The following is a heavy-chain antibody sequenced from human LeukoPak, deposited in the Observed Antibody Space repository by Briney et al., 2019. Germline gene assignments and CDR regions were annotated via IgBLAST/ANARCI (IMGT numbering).Heavy chain of an antibody. V-gene: IGHV4-59*08. CDR2: IYYSGTT. Sequence: SETLSLTCTVPGGSISSYYWSWIRQPPGKGLEWIGYIYYSGTTKYSPSLTSRVTISVDTSKNQFSLKLNSVTAADTAVYYCARAGLPAADRQRYYMDVWGKGTTVTVSS. J-gene: IGHJ6*03. CDR3: ARAGLPAADRQRYYMDV. D-gene: IGHD2-2*01. CDR1: GGSISSYY.